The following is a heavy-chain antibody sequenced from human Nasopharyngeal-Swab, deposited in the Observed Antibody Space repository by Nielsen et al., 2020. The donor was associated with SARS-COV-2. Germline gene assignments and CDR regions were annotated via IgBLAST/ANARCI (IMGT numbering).Heavy chain of an antibody. CDR2: ISIAGSDL. D-gene: IGHD3-22*01. Sequence: GESLKTSCAASGFSFSTHSMTWVRQAPGQGLGWVSTISIAGSDLNYADSVKGRCTISRDNAENSLFLQMSSLSAEDTAVYYCARARFYYDSSALDFWGQGTLVTVSS. J-gene: IGHJ4*02. CDR1: GFSFSTHS. CDR3: ARARFYYDSSALDF. V-gene: IGHV3-21*01.